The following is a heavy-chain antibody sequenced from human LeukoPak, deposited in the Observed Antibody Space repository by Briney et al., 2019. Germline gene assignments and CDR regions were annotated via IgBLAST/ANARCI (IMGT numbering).Heavy chain of an antibody. Sequence: SVKVSCKASGYTFTSYGISWVRQAPGQGLEWMGRIIPLVDIANYTQKFQGRLTITADKSTSTAYMELSSLRSEDTAVYYCARDLTVTLNYCYYYGMDVWGQGTTVTVSS. D-gene: IGHD4-11*01. J-gene: IGHJ6*02. CDR1: GYTFTSYG. CDR2: IIPLVDIA. V-gene: IGHV1-69*04. CDR3: ARDLTVTLNYCYYYGMDV.